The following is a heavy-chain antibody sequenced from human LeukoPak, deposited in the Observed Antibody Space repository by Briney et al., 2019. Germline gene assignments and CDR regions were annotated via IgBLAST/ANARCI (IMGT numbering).Heavy chain of an antibody. CDR3: AGYDYVWGSYRSRFDY. D-gene: IGHD3-16*02. Sequence: ASVKVPCKASGGTFISYAISWVRQAPGQGLEWMGRIIPILGIANYAQKFQGRVTITADKSTSTAYMELSSLRSEDTAVYYCAGYDYVWGSYRSRFDYWGQGTLVTVSS. CDR2: IIPILGIA. CDR1: GGTFISYA. V-gene: IGHV1-69*04. J-gene: IGHJ4*02.